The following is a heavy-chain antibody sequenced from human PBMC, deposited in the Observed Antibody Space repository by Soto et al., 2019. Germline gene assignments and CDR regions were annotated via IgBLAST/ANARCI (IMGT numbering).Heavy chain of an antibody. CDR2: INSDGSST. CDR1: RFTFSNYW. V-gene: IGHV3-74*01. J-gene: IGHJ6*02. CDR3: ARHRDAHMDV. Sequence: LRLSCVASRFTFSNYWMHWVRQAPGKGLVWVSRINSDGSSTNYADSVKGRFTISRDSAKNTLYLQMNSLRAEDTAVYYCARHRDAHMDVWGQGTTVTVSS.